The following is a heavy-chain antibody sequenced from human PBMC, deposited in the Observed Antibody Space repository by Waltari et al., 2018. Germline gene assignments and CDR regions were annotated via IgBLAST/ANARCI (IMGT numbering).Heavy chain of an antibody. J-gene: IGHJ4*02. Sequence: EVQLVESGGGLVQPGGSLRLSCAASGFTFSSSWIHWVRQVPGKGLVWVSRINSDGSSTSYADSVKGRFTISRDNAKNTLYLQMNSLRAEDTAVYYCARGASVRGDYWGQGTLVTVSS. CDR1: GFTFSSSW. V-gene: IGHV3-74*01. CDR3: ARGASVRGDY. CDR2: INSDGSST. D-gene: IGHD3-10*01.